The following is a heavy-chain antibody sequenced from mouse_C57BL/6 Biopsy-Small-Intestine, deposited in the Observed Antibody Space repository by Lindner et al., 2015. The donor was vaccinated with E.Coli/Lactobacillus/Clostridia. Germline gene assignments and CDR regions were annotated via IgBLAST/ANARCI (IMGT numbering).Heavy chain of an antibody. J-gene: IGHJ2*01. Sequence: SVKVSCKASGYTFTEYFIHWLRQAPGQGPEWMGWVSPTTGATNYEQKFQGRVTFTRDTSISTAYMELSGLRSDDTAMYYCARDFSSASADNYFDYWGQGALVTVSS. V-gene: IGHV1-74*01. CDR3: ARDFSSASADNYFDY. CDR2: VSPTTGAT. D-gene: IGHD2-5*01. CDR1: GYTFTEYF.